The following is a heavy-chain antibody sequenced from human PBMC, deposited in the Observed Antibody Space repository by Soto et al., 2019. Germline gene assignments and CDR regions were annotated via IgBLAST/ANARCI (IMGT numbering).Heavy chain of an antibody. CDR2: IIPIFGTA. CDR3: AREGEAGTTWYYFDY. CDR1: GGTFSSYA. J-gene: IGHJ4*02. Sequence: GASVKVSCKASGGTFSSYAISWVRQAPGQGLEWMGGIIPIFGTANYAQKFQGRVTITADESTSTAYMELSSLRSEDTAVYYCAREGEAGTTWYYFDYWGQGXLVTVHS. D-gene: IGHD1-7*01. V-gene: IGHV1-69*13.